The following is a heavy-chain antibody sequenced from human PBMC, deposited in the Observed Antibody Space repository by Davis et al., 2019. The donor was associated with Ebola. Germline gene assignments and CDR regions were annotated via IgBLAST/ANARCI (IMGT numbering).Heavy chain of an antibody. CDR3: AREAYGDMGHWFDP. CDR1: GYTFTGYY. Sequence: AASVQVSCKASGYTFTGYYMHWVRQAPGQGLEWMGWINPNSDGTNYAQKFQGWVTMTRDTSISTAYMELSRLRSDDTAVYYCAREAYGDMGHWFDPWGQGTLVTVSS. V-gene: IGHV1-2*04. CDR2: INPNSDGT. J-gene: IGHJ5*02. D-gene: IGHD4-17*01.